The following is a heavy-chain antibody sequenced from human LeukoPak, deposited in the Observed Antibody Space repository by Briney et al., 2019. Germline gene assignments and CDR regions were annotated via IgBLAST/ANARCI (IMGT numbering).Heavy chain of an antibody. CDR1: GFTFSSYS. CDR2: ISSSSSYI. J-gene: IGHJ4*02. CDR3: ARVGGPPSSYFDY. Sequence: GGSLRLSCAASGFTFSSYSMNWVRQAPGKGLEWVSSISSSSSYIYYADSVKGRFTISRDNAKNSLYLQMNSLRAEDTALYYCARVGGPPSSYFDYWGQGTLVTVSS. D-gene: IGHD2-15*01. V-gene: IGHV3-21*04.